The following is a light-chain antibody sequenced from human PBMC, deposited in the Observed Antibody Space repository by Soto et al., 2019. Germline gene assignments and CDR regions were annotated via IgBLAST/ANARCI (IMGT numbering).Light chain of an antibody. V-gene: IGLV1-40*01. CDR1: SSNIGAGFD. Sequence: QSVLTQPPSVSGAPGQRVTISCTGSSSNIGAGFDVHWYQQLPGRAPKLLIHGNNIRPSGVPDRISGSRSGSSASLAITGLQAEDEADYYCQSYDSNLSDVFGTGTKLTVL. CDR2: GNN. J-gene: IGLJ1*01. CDR3: QSYDSNLSDV.